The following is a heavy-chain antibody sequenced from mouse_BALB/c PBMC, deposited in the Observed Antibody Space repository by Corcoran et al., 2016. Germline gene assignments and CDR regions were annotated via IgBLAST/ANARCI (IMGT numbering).Heavy chain of an antibody. J-gene: IGHJ2*01. V-gene: IGHV1S136*01. Sequence: EVQLQQSGPELVKPGASVKMSCKASGYTFTSYVMHWVKQKPGPGLEWIGYIYPYNDDTKYNEEFKGKATLTSDKSSSTAYMELRSLTSEDSAVYYCAREVPGGYPFDYWGQGTTLTVSS. D-gene: IGHD2-2*01. CDR2: IYPYNDDT. CDR1: GYTFTSYV. CDR3: AREVPGGYPFDY.